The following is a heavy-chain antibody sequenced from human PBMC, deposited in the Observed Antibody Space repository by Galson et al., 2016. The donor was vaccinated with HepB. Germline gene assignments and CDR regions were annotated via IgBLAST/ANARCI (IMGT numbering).Heavy chain of an antibody. Sequence: SLRLSCAASGFTVSDYYMTWVRQAPGKGLEWVSVVFLGGSTYYAQSVEGRFTISRDDSKNTLYLQMNSLRAENTAVYYCARDFDYWGQGTLVTVSS. CDR3: ARDFDY. V-gene: IGHV3-53*01. CDR2: VFLGGST. CDR1: GFTVSDYY. J-gene: IGHJ4*02.